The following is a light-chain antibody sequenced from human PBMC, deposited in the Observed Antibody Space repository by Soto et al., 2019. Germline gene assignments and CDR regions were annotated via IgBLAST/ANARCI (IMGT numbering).Light chain of an antibody. CDR3: GSYTTSSTLAV. CDR1: SSNVGGYNY. CDR2: EVS. J-gene: IGLJ1*01. V-gene: IGLV2-14*01. Sequence: QSVLTQPASVSGSPGQSITISCTGTSSNVGGYNYVSWYQQHPGKAPKLIIYEVSNRPSGVSDRFSGSKSGNTASLTISGLQAEDEADYYCGSYTTSSTLAVFGTGPKVTVL.